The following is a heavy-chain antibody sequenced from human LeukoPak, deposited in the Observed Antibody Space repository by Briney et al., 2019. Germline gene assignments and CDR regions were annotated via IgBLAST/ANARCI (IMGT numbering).Heavy chain of an antibody. CDR3: ARGPRNDP. CDR2: VHPDTGYA. CDR1: GYPFTTYE. J-gene: IGHJ5*02. V-gene: IGHV1-8*01. D-gene: IGHD1-14*01. Sequence: GASVTVSCKTSGYPFTTYEINWVRQAAAQGLEWMGWVHPDTGYADYAQKFQGRVTTTSDTSISTAYMELSSLRSDDTAVYFCARGPRNDPWGQGTLVTVSS.